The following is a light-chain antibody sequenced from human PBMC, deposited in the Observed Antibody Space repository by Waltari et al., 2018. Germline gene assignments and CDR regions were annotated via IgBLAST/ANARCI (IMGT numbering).Light chain of an antibody. CDR3: QQRSGWPPT. Sequence: EIVLTQSPATLSLSPGERATLYCRASQSIDNFLAWYQQKPVQAPRLLIYDSSNRATDIPARFSGSGSGTDFTLTISSLEPEDFAVYYCQQRSGWPPTFGGGTKVDI. V-gene: IGKV3-11*01. J-gene: IGKJ4*01. CDR2: DSS. CDR1: QSIDNF.